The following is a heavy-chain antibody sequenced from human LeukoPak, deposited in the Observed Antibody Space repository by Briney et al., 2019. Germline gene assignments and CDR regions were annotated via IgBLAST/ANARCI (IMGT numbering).Heavy chain of an antibody. V-gene: IGHV1-2*02. J-gene: IGHJ4*02. CDR1: GYTFTGYY. D-gene: IGHD3-10*01. Sequence: ASVKVSCKAFGYTFTGYYMHWVRQAPGQGLEWMGWINPNSGGTNYAQKFQGRVTMTRDTSISTAYMELSRLRSDDTAVYYCARGADSGIPGRVGYWGQGTLVTVSS. CDR2: INPNSGGT. CDR3: ARGADSGIPGRVGY.